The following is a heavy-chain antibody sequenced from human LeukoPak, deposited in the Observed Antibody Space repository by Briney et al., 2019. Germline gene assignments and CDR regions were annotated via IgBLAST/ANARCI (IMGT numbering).Heavy chain of an antibody. CDR2: IYASGST. V-gene: IGHV4-4*07. CDR1: GDSMSDSY. D-gene: IGHD2-8*01. CDR3: ARDIRSHNGPGGYYYYYTDV. Sequence: SETLSLTCTVSGDSMSDSYWSWIRQPAGKGLEWIGRIYASGSTNYNPSLKSRVTLSVDTSSNQFSLTLSSVTAADTAVYHCARDIRSHNGPGGYYYYYTDVWGKGTTVTVSS. J-gene: IGHJ6*03.